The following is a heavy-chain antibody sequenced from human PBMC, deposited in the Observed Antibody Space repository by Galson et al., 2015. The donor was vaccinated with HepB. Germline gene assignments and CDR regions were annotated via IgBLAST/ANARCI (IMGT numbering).Heavy chain of an antibody. Sequence: SVKVSCKASGGTFSSYAISWVRQAPGQGLEWMGGIIPIFGTANYAQKFQGRVTITADESTSTAYMELSSLRSADTAVYYCARAFWCHYGSCYGRNFDYWGQGTLVTVSS. J-gene: IGHJ4*02. CDR2: IIPIFGTA. V-gene: IGHV1-69*13. CDR3: ARAFWCHYGSCYGRNFDY. CDR1: GGTFSSYA. D-gene: IGHD2-2*01.